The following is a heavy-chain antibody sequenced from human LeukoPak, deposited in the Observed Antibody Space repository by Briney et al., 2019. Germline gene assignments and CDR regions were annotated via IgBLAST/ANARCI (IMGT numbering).Heavy chain of an antibody. D-gene: IGHD2-2*01. J-gene: IGHJ3*02. V-gene: IGHV5-51*01. CDR3: ARLLYHCSSTSCLLTGAFDI. CDR2: SYPVDVDT. CDR1: GYRFTGYW. Sequence: GGPRNSSGLGLGYRFTGYWSGWAGQLPGQGLAWMGLSYPVDVDTRYSTSFQGQVTISAGKSISTADLQWSSLKASDTAMYYCARLLYHCSSTSCLLTGAFDIWGQGTMVTVSS.